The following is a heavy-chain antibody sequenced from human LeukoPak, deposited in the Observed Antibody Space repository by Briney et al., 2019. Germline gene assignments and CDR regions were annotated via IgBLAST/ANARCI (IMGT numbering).Heavy chain of an antibody. V-gene: IGHV3-21*01. CDR3: ARGVDFGLVTDY. Sequence: GGSPRLSCTASGFTFDSYPMTWVRQAPGKGLEWVSLISGSGSFTLYSDSVKGRFVISRDNARNSLYLQMSSLRVDDTAIYYCARGVDFGLVTDYWGQGNVVTVSS. CDR1: GFTFDSYP. CDR2: ISGSGSFT. J-gene: IGHJ4*02. D-gene: IGHD3/OR15-3a*01.